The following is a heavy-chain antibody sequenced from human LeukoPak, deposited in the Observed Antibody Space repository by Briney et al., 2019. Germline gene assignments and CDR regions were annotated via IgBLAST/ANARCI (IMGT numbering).Heavy chain of an antibody. J-gene: IGHJ4*02. V-gene: IGHV4-4*02. Sequence: SGTLSLTCAVSGVSISSSEWWTWVRQPPGQGLEWIGEIHRAGRTRYNPSLKSRVTISMDYSKNQFSLKLTSVTAADTAIYYCGKTDIYFNPIDYWGPGSLVTVSS. CDR2: IHRAGRT. D-gene: IGHD3-9*01. CDR3: GKTDIYFNPIDY. CDR1: GVSISSSEW.